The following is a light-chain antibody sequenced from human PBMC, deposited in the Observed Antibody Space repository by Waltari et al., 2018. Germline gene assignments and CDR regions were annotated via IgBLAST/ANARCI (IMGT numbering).Light chain of an antibody. V-gene: IGKV3-15*01. CDR2: GAS. CDR3: QQYDNWPI. CDR1: QSIATN. J-gene: IGKJ3*01. Sequence: EIVMPQSPSTLSVSPGESVTLSCRASQSIATNLAWYQQKPGPAPSLLISGASTRATGVPARFSGSGSGTEFTLTISSLQSEDFAVYYCQQYDNWPIFGPGTKVDLK.